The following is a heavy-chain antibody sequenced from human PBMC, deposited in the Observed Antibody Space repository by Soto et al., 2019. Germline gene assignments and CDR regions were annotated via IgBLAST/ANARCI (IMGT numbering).Heavy chain of an antibody. CDR2: VYWDDDN. J-gene: IGHJ4*02. CDR1: GFSLTTRPVG. CDR3: AHTLGGYTWNDGYFDY. V-gene: IGHV2-5*02. Sequence: ESGPTLVNPTQTLTLTCSFSGFSLTTRPVGVGWIRQAPGKALEWLVFVYWDDDNRYSPSLRSRLTVTKDTSNNQVVLTVTNMDPLETATYYCAHTLGGYTWNDGYFDYWGQGTPVTVSS. D-gene: IGHD1-20*01.